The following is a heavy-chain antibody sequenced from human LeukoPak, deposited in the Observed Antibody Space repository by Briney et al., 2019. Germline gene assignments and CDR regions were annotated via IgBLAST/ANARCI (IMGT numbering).Heavy chain of an antibody. D-gene: IGHD5-18*01. J-gene: IGHJ3*02. V-gene: IGHV3-53*01. CDR1: GFTFSSYS. CDR2: IYSGGST. Sequence: PGGSLRLSCAASGFTFSSYSMNWVRQAPGKGLEWVSVIYSGGSTYYADSVKGRFTISRDNSKNTLYLQMNSLRAEDTAVYYCARLGYGRALGAFDIWGQGTMVTVSS. CDR3: ARLGYGRALGAFDI.